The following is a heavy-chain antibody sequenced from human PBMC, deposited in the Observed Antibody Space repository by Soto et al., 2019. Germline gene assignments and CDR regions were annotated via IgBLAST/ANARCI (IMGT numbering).Heavy chain of an antibody. CDR2: IWYDGSNK. Sequence: GGSLRLSCAASGFTFSSYGMHWVRQAPGKGLEWVAVIWYDGSNKYYADSVKGRFTISRDNSKNTLYLQMNSLRAEDTAVYYCARDRVWGELSLTGRGAFDIWGQGTMVTVSS. CDR3: ARDRVWGELSLTGRGAFDI. D-gene: IGHD3-16*02. CDR1: GFTFSSYG. V-gene: IGHV3-33*01. J-gene: IGHJ3*02.